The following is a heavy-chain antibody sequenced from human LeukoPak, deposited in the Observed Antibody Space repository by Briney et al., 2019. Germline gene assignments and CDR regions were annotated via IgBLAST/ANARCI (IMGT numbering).Heavy chain of an antibody. J-gene: IGHJ3*02. CDR1: GFTFSSYA. Sequence: GGSLRLSCAASGFTFSSYAMHWVRQAPGKGLEWVAVISYDGSNKYYADSVMGRFTISRDNSKNTLYLQMNSPRAEDTAVYYCARELGLGGERAFDIWGQGTMVTVSS. D-gene: IGHD2-21*01. CDR3: ARELGLGGERAFDI. V-gene: IGHV3-30-3*01. CDR2: ISYDGSNK.